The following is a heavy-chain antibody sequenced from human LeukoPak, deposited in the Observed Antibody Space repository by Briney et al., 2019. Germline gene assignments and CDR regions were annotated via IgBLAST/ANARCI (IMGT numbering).Heavy chain of an antibody. Sequence: GGSLRLSCTVSGFTFGDYAMSWVRQAPGKGLEWVSAITGSGGTTFYADSVKGRFAISRDNSRNTLYLQMNSLRARDAAVYYCAKAPVEGRDFDYWGQGTLVTVSS. CDR2: ITGSGGTT. CDR1: GFTFGDYA. J-gene: IGHJ4*02. D-gene: IGHD5-24*01. V-gene: IGHV3-23*01. CDR3: AKAPVEGRDFDY.